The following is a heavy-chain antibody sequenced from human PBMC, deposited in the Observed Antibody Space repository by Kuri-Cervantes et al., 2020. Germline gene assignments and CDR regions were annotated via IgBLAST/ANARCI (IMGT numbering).Heavy chain of an antibody. J-gene: IGHJ6*02. CDR1: GGSISSGSYY. D-gene: IGHD4-17*01. CDR3: ARVLRTTVTTRNYYYYYGMDV. CDR2: IYTSGST. V-gene: IGHV4-61*02. Sequence: SETLSLTCTVSGGSISSGSYYWSWIRQPAGKGLEWIGRIYTSGSTNYNPSLKSPVTISVDTSKNQFSLKLSSVTAADTAVYYCARVLRTTVTTRNYYYYYGMDVWGQGTTVTVSS.